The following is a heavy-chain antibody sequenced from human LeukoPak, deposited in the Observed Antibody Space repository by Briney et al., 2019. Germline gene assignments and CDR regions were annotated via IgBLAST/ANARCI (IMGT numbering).Heavy chain of an antibody. D-gene: IGHD7-27*01. V-gene: IGHV3-23*01. J-gene: IGHJ5*01. CDR1: GFTFSNYA. Sequence: GGSLRLSCAASGFTFSNYAMNWVRQAPGKGLEWVSVISGSGVSTYYADSVKGRFTISRDNSKNTLYLQMNSLRAEDTAVYYCAKDMLGIRRPPDSWGQGTLVSVSS. CDR3: AKDMLGIRRPPDS. CDR2: ISGSGVST.